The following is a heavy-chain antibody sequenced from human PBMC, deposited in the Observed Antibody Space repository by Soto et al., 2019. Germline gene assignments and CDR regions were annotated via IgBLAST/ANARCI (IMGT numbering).Heavy chain of an antibody. CDR2: IWQDGSEK. D-gene: IGHD2-8*01. Sequence: HPGGSLRLSCAASGFTFSSSSLNWVRQAPGKGLEWVSVIWQDGSEKYYADSVKGRFTISRDNSKNTVCLQMNSLRDEDTAVFYCARMVSPLDGMDVWGQGTTVTVSS. V-gene: IGHV3-33*08. CDR3: ARMVSPLDGMDV. CDR1: GFTFSSSS. J-gene: IGHJ6*02.